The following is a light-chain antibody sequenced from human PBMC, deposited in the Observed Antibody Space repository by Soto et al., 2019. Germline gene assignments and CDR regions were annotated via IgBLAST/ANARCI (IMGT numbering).Light chain of an antibody. CDR2: ETS. V-gene: IGKV3-20*01. J-gene: IGKJ4*01. CDR1: HSFSSSY. Sequence: EVVLTQSPGALSSSPGERATLSCRASHSFSSSYFAWYQQRPGQAPRLLIYETSSRATGIPDRFRGSGSGTDFTLTVSRLEPEYFAGEFCQQYGSSPLTVGGGTKVEIK. CDR3: QQYGSSPLT.